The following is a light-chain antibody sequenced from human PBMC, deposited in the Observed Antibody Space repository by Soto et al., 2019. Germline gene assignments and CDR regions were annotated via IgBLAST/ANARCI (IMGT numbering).Light chain of an antibody. CDR2: DVS. CDR1: SSDVGGYNY. V-gene: IGLV2-14*01. J-gene: IGLJ1*01. CDR3: SSYTSSSTLEV. Sequence: QSALTQPASVSGSPGQSITISCTGTSSDVGGYNYVSCYQQHPGKAPKLMIYDVSNRPSGVSNRFSGSKSGNTASLTISGLRAEDEADYYCSSYTSSSTLEVFGTGTKLTVL.